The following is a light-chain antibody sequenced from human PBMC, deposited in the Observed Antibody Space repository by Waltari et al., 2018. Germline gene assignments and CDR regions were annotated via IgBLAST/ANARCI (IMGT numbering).Light chain of an antibody. J-gene: IGLJ3*02. CDR3: SSYAGSAISV. Sequence: QSALTQTATVSGSPGQSITISCSGTSSDIGNYNLVSWYQQHPGKAPTLIIYDVYKRPSGVSNRFSDSKSGNTAFLAISGLQTADEADYYCSSYAGSAISVFGGGTKLTVL. CDR1: SSDIGNYNL. CDR2: DVY. V-gene: IGLV2-23*02.